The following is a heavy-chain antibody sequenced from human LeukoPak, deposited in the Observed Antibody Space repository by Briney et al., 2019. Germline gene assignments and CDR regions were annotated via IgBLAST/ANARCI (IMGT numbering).Heavy chain of an antibody. Sequence: PSETLSLTCAVYGGSFSGYYWSWIRQPPGKGLEWIGEINHSGSTNYHPSLKSRVTISVDTSKNQFSLQLNSVTPEDTAVYYCARSLRYSSGLFDYWGQGTLVTVSS. J-gene: IGHJ4*02. CDR1: GGSFSGYY. CDR3: ARSLRYSSGLFDY. D-gene: IGHD6-19*01. V-gene: IGHV4-34*01. CDR2: INHSGST.